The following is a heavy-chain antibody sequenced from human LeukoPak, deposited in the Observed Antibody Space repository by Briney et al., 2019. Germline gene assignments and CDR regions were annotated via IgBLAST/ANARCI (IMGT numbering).Heavy chain of an antibody. Sequence: GGSLRLSCAASGFTFSSYSMNWVRQAPGKGLEWVSLISSSSSYIYYADSVKGRFTISRDNAKNSLYLQMNSLRAEDTAVYYCARDLRSSGYYAFDYWGQGTLVTVSS. CDR2: ISSSSSYI. V-gene: IGHV3-21*01. D-gene: IGHD3-22*01. CDR1: GFTFSSYS. CDR3: ARDLRSSGYYAFDY. J-gene: IGHJ4*02.